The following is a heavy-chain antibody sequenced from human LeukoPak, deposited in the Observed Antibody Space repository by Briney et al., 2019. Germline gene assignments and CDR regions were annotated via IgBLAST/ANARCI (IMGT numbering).Heavy chain of an antibody. CDR2: ISYDGSNK. CDR3: AKERAPGWFDP. V-gene: IGHV3-30*18. J-gene: IGHJ5*02. CDR1: GFTFSFYG. Sequence: SGGSLRLSCAASGFTFSFYGMHWVRQAPGKGLEWVAVISYDGSNKYYGDSVKGRFTISRGNSKNTLYLQMNSLRTEDTAVYYCAKERAPGWFDPWGQGTLVTVSS. D-gene: IGHD3-10*01.